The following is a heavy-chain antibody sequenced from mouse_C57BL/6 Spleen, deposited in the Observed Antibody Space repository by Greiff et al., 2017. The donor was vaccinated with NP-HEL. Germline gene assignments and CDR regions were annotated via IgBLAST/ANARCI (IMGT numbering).Heavy chain of an antibody. J-gene: IGHJ4*01. CDR1: GYTFTDYN. CDR3: ARDGSSSHYYAMDY. Sequence: VQLQQSGPELVKPGASVKIPCKASGYTFTDYNMDWVKQSHGKSLEWIGDINPNNGGTIYNQKFKGKATLTVDKSSSTAYMELRSLTSEDTAVYYCARDGSSSHYYAMDYWGQGTSVTVSS. CDR2: INPNNGGT. D-gene: IGHD1-1*01. V-gene: IGHV1-18*01.